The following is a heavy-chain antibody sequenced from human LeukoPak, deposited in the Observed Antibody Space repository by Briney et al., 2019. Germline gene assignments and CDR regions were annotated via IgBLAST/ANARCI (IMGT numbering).Heavy chain of an antibody. CDR2: MNPNSGNT. CDR3: ASVCSSTSCYTYAFDI. J-gene: IGHJ3*02. D-gene: IGHD2-2*02. CDR1: GYTFTSYD. Sequence: ASVKVSCKASGYTFTSYDINWVRQATGQGLEWMGWMNPNSGNTGYAQKFQGRVTITRNTSISTAYMELSSLRSEDTAVYYCASVCSSTSCYTYAFDIWGQGTMVTVSS. V-gene: IGHV1-8*03.